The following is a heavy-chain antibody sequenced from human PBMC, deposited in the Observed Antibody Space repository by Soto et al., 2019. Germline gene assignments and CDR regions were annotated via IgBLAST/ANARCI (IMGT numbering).Heavy chain of an antibody. V-gene: IGHV3-23*01. CDR3: AQMDTMTTSAFDI. Sequence: PGASLRLSCTASEFTFNIYALNCVRQAPGKGLEWFSAISSSSGATIYYADSVKGRFTISRDNSKNTLFLQMNSLRAEDTAMYYCAQMDTMTTSAFDIWGQGTMVTVSS. CDR2: ISSSSGATI. D-gene: IGHD5-12*01. CDR1: EFTFNIYA. J-gene: IGHJ3*02.